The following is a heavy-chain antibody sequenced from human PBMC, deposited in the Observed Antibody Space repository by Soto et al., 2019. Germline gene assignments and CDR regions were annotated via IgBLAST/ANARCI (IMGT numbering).Heavy chain of an antibody. J-gene: IGHJ4*02. CDR2: INPSGGHT. CDR1: GNTFSNYY. Sequence: QVQLVQSGAEVKKPGASVKVSCKASGNTFSNYYIHWVRQAPGQGLEWMGIINPSGGHTTYAQKFLGRVTMTRDTSTSTLYMEVTRQRSEDTAVYYCARGGHVVVVTAAFDYWGQGTLVTVSS. CDR3: ARGGHVVVVTAAFDY. V-gene: IGHV1-46*03. D-gene: IGHD2-21*02.